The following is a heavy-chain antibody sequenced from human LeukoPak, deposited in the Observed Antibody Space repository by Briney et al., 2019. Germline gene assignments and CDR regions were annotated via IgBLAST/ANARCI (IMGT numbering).Heavy chain of an antibody. CDR1: GFTFSSYA. CDR3: AKDWRYCSAGSCYSFDYYYYGMDV. D-gene: IGHD2-15*01. CDR2: ISGSSGST. Sequence: GGSLRLSCAASGFTFSSYAMSWVRQAPGKGLEWVSAISGSSGSTYYADSVKGRFTISRDNSKNTLYLQMNSLRAEDTAVYYCAKDWRYCSAGSCYSFDYYYYGMDVWGQGTTVTVYS. V-gene: IGHV3-23*01. J-gene: IGHJ6*02.